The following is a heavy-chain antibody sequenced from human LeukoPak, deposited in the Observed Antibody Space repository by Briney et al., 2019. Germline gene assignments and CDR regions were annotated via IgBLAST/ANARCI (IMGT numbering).Heavy chain of an antibody. J-gene: IGHJ4*02. V-gene: IGHV3-21*01. Sequence: GGSLRLSCAASGFTFSSFSMNGVRQAPGKGLEWVSSITSSSGYIYYADSVKGRFTISRDNAKNSLYLEMNSLRAEDTAVYYCARRGTAAAGFDYWGQGTLVTVSS. CDR1: GFTFSSFS. CDR2: ITSSSGYI. CDR3: ARRGTAAAGFDY. D-gene: IGHD6-13*01.